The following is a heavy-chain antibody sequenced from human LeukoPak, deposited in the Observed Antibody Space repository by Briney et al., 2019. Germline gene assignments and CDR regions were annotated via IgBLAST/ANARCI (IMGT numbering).Heavy chain of an antibody. CDR3: AQEEVLNDY. CDR1: GLTFSNHA. J-gene: IGHJ4*02. CDR2: LSRGGDIT. V-gene: IGHV3-23*01. Sequence: PGGSLRLSCAVSGLTFSNHAMSWVRQAPGRGLEWISALSRGGDITYYADSVRGRFTISRDISKNTLYLQMNSLIADDTAIYYCAQEEVLNDYWGQGTLVTVSS.